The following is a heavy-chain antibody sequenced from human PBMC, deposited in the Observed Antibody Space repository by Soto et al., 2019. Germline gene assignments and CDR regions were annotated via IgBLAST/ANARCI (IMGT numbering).Heavy chain of an antibody. CDR1: GGSVSSSSYS. CDR3: ARLNGYCISTNCHGYYGMDV. D-gene: IGHD2-2*03. V-gene: IGHV4-39*01. Sequence: QLQVQESGPGLVKPSETLSLTCTVSGGSVSSSSYSWGWIRQSPGKGLEWIGTIYSSENTYYNPSVLGRVTISVDTSKNEFSLRLGSVTAADTAVYYCARLNGYCISTNCHGYYGMDVWGQGTTVTVSS. CDR2: IYSSENT. J-gene: IGHJ6*02.